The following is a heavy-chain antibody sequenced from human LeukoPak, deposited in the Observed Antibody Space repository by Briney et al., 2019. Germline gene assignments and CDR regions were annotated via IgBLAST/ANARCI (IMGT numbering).Heavy chain of an antibody. V-gene: IGHV4-39*07. J-gene: IGHJ4*02. D-gene: IGHD3-10*01. CDR1: GGSISSSNYY. CDR2: IYYSGST. CDR3: ARETLYGSGSYYNSRRPYYFDY. Sequence: KASETLSLTCTVSGGSISSSNYYWGRIRQPPGKGLEWIGSIYYSGSTYYNPSLKSRVTISVDTSKNQFSLKLSSVTAADTAVYYCARETLYGSGSYYNSRRPYYFDYWGQGTLVTVSS.